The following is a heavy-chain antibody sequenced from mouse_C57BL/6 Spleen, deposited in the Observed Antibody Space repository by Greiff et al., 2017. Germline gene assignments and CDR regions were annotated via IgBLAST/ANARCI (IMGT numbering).Heavy chain of an antibody. J-gene: IGHJ3*01. Sequence: QVQLKESGAELARPGASVKLSCKASGYTFTSYGISWVKQRTGQGLEWIGESYPRSGNTYYNEKFKGKATLTADKSSSTAYMELRSLTSEDSAVYFCARAAGYDGFAYWGQGTLVTVSA. CDR2: SYPRSGNT. CDR1: GYTFTSYG. V-gene: IGHV1-81*01. D-gene: IGHD2-2*01. CDR3: ARAAGYDGFAY.